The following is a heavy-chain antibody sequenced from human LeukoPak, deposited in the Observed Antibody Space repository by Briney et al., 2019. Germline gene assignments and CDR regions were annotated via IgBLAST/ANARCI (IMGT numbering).Heavy chain of an antibody. J-gene: IGHJ6*03. CDR3: ARSRPPGYYYYMDV. CDR1: GYTFTGYY. V-gene: IGHV1-2*02. CDR2: INPNSGGT. Sequence: ASVKVSCKASGYTFTGYYMHWVRQAPGQGLEWMGWINPNSGGTNYAQKFQGRVTMTRDTSISTAYMELSRLRSDDTAVYYCARSRPPGYYYYMDVWGKGTTVTVSS.